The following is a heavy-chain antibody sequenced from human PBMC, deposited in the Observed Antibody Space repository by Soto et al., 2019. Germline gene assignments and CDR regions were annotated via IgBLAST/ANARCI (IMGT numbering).Heavy chain of an antibody. Sequence: GGSLRLSCAASGFTFSSYAMHWVRQAPGKGLEWVAVISYDGSNKYYADSVKGRFTISRDNSKNTLYLQMNSLRAEDTAVYYCARAKPVATIVGYYFDYWGQGTLVTVSS. CDR1: GFTFSSYA. CDR2: ISYDGSNK. V-gene: IGHV3-30-3*01. D-gene: IGHD5-12*01. J-gene: IGHJ4*02. CDR3: ARAKPVATIVGYYFDY.